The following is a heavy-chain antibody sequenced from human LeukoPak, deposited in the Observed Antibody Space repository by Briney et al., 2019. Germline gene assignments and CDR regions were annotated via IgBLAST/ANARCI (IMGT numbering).Heavy chain of an antibody. J-gene: IGHJ4*02. Sequence: PGGSLRLSCAASGFTFSNYGVHWVRQAPGKGLEWVAVIWNDGSNKYYADSVKGRFTISRDNFKNTLFLQMNSLRAEDTAVYYCAKDREMATMSEYYFDYWGQGTLVTVSS. CDR2: IWNDGSNK. V-gene: IGHV3-33*06. D-gene: IGHD5-24*01. CDR3: AKDREMATMSEYYFDY. CDR1: GFTFSNYG.